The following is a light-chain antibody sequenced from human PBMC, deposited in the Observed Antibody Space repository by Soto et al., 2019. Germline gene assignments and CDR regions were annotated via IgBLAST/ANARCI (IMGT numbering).Light chain of an antibody. CDR3: SSYTRGSTLV. CDR1: SSDVGGYNY. V-gene: IGLV2-14*01. CDR2: EVS. J-gene: IGLJ3*02. Sequence: QSALTQPPTASGSPGQSLTISCTGTSSDVGGYNYVSWYQQHPDKAPKLMIYEVSNRPSGVSNRFSGSKSGNTASLTISGLQSEDEGNYYCSSYTRGSTLVFGGGTKLTVL.